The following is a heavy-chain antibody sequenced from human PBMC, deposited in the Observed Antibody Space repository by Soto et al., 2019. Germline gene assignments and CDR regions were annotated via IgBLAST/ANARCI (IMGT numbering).Heavy chain of an antibody. D-gene: IGHD3-22*01. V-gene: IGHV3-30-3*01. CDR1: GFTFSRYA. J-gene: IGHJ5*02. Sequence: GGSLRLSCAASGFTFSRYAMHWVRQAPGKGLEWVAVISYDGSNKYYADSVKGRFTISRDNSKNTLYLQMNSLRAEDTAVYYCASLPSYYYDSSGSLNWFDPWGQGTLVTVSS. CDR2: ISYDGSNK. CDR3: ASLPSYYYDSSGSLNWFDP.